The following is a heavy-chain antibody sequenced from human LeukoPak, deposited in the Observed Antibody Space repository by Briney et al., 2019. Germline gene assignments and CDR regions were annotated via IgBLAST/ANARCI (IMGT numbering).Heavy chain of an antibody. V-gene: IGHV4-39*02. D-gene: IGHD3-16*02. CDR2: MHYSGTT. CDR3: ASPVSDYVRGTYRFAFDY. CDR1: GGSISSSSYY. Sequence: SETLSLTCTVSGGSISSSSYYWAWIRQPPGKGLEWIRSMHYSGTTYYNPSLKSRVTISVGASKNNFSLKLTSVTAADTSVYYCASPVSDYVRGTYRFAFDYWGQGTLVTVSS. J-gene: IGHJ4*02.